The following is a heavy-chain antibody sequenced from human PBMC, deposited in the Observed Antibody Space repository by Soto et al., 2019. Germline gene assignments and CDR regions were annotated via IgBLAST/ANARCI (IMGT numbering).Heavy chain of an antibody. J-gene: IGHJ6*02. D-gene: IGHD3-10*01. V-gene: IGHV3-21*01. Sequence: XGSLRLSCSAAGFTFSSYSMNWIRQAPGKGLDWVSSISSSSSYIYYADSVKGRFTISRDNAKNSLYLQMNSLRAEDTAVYYCARGLLWSGESSYYYYGMDVWGQGTTVTVSS. CDR3: ARGLLWSGESSYYYYGMDV. CDR1: GFTFSSYS. CDR2: ISSSSSYI.